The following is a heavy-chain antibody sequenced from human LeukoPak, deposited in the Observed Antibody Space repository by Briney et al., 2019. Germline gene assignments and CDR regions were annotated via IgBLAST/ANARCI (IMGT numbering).Heavy chain of an antibody. V-gene: IGHV4-34*01. D-gene: IGHD1-14*01. Sequence: SETLSLTCTVSGGSISSYYWSWIRQPPGKGLEWIGEINHSGSTNYNPSLKSRVTISVDTSKNQFSLKLSSVTAADTAVYYCARGGNGQDYWGQGTLVTVSS. J-gene: IGHJ4*02. CDR1: GGSISSYY. CDR3: ARGGNGQDY. CDR2: INHSGST.